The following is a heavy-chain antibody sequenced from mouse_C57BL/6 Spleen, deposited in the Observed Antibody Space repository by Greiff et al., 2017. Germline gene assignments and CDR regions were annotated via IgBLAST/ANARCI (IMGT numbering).Heavy chain of an antibody. CDR1: GFTFSSYG. D-gene: IGHD1-1*01. J-gene: IGHJ3*01. V-gene: IGHV5-6*02. Sequence: EVKVEESGGDLVKPGGSLKLSCAASGFTFSSYGMSWVRQTPDKRLAWVATISSGGSYTYYPDRVKGRFTISRDNAKNTLYLQMSSLKSEDTAMYYCARHVTTVVATWFAYWGQGTLVTVSA. CDR2: ISSGGSYT. CDR3: ARHVTTVVATWFAY.